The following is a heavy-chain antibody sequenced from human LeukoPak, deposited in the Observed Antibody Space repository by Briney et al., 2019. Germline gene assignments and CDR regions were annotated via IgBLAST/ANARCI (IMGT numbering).Heavy chain of an antibody. D-gene: IGHD3-10*01. Sequence: GRSLRLSCAASGFTFSSYGMHWVRQAPGKGLEWVAAISYDGSNKYYAESVKGRFTISRDNSKNTLYLQMNSLRAEDTAVYYCAKSGLWFGELSVNWFDPWGQGTLVTVSS. CDR2: ISYDGSNK. CDR3: AKSGLWFGELSVNWFDP. J-gene: IGHJ5*02. CDR1: GFTFSSYG. V-gene: IGHV3-30*18.